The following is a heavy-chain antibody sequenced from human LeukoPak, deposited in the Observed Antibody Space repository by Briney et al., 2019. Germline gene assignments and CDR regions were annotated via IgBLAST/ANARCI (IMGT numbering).Heavy chain of an antibody. Sequence: PSETLSLTCTVSGGSISSYYWSWIRQPPGKGVEWIGYIYYNGSTNYNPSLKSRVTISVDTSKTQFPLKLSSVTAADTAVYYCARHNPDSGDYFDYWGQGTLVTVSS. V-gene: IGHV4-59*08. D-gene: IGHD4-17*01. CDR1: GGSISSYY. CDR2: IYYNGST. CDR3: ARHNPDSGDYFDY. J-gene: IGHJ4*02.